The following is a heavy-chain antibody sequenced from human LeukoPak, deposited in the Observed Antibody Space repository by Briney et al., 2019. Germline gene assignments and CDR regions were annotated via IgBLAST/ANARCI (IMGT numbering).Heavy chain of an antibody. CDR2: IKSKTDGGTT. J-gene: IGHJ5*02. D-gene: IGHD6-19*01. CDR1: GFTFSNHW. V-gene: IGHV3-15*01. Sequence: GSLRLSCVASGFTFSNHWMSWVRQAPEKGLEWVGRIKSKTDGGTTDYAAPVKGRFAISRDDSKNTLYLQMNSLKTEDTAVYYCTTEIRSSGWRNWFDPWGQGTLVTVSS. CDR3: TTEIRSSGWRNWFDP.